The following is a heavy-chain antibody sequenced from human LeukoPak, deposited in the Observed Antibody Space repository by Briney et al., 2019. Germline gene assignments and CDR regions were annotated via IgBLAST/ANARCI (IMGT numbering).Heavy chain of an antibody. CDR3: ASANYDYVWGSYLESVPSAFDI. CDR1: GGSINSGSYY. J-gene: IGHJ3*02. D-gene: IGHD3-16*02. V-gene: IGHV4-61*01. CDR2: IYYSGST. Sequence: SQTLSLTCTVSGGSINSGSYYWSWIRQPPGKGLEWIGYIYYSGSTNYNPSLKSRVTISVDTSKNQFSLKLSSVTAADTAVYYCASANYDYVWGSYLESVPSAFDIWGQGTMVTVSS.